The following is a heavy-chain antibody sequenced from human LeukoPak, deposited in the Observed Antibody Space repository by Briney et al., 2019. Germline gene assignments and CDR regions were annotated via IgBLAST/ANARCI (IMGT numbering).Heavy chain of an antibody. J-gene: IGHJ4*03. D-gene: IGHD4-23*01. V-gene: IGHV1-69*13. Sequence: SVKVSCKASGYTFTGYYMHWVRQAPGQGLEWMGGIIPIFGTANYAQKFQGRVTITADESTSTAYMELSSLRSEDTAVYYCARAYAGNSGSFDYWGQGTLVTVSS. CDR1: GYTFTGYY. CDR2: IIPIFGTA. CDR3: ARAYAGNSGSFDY.